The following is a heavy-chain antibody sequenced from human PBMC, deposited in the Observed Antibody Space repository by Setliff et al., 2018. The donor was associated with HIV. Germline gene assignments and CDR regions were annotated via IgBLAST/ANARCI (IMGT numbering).Heavy chain of an antibody. V-gene: IGHV4-38-2*01. CDR1: GYSISSGYY. CDR3: ASRVYYYDSSGYLREEGFDP. D-gene: IGHD3-22*01. Sequence: SETLSLTCAVSGYSISSGYYWTWIRQPPGKGLEWIGEINHSGSTSYNPSLMSRVTISVDTSKDQFSLKLSSVTAADAAVYYCASRVYYYDSSGYLREEGFDPWGQGTLVTVSS. CDR2: INHSGST. J-gene: IGHJ5*02.